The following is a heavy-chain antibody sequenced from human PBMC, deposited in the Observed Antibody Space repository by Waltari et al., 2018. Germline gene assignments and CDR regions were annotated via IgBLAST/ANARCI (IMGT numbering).Heavy chain of an antibody. D-gene: IGHD2-15*01. CDR1: GYTFTDWY. Sequence: QVQLVQSGAEVKKPGASVKVSCKASGYTFTDWYMYWVRQAPGQGLEWMERISPNRGGTNHEQKFQGRVTMTRETSISTAYMELSRLTSDDTAVYYCAKGGDCNGGSCNFDYWGQGTVVTVSS. V-gene: IGHV1-2*06. J-gene: IGHJ4*02. CDR3: AKGGDCNGGSCNFDY. CDR2: ISPNRGGT.